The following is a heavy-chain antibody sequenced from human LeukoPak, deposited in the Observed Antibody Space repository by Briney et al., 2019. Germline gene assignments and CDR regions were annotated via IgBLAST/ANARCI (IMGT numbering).Heavy chain of an antibody. Sequence: PLETLSLTCTVSGGSISSYYWSWIRQPPGKGLEWIGYIYYSGSTYYNPSLKSRVTISVDASKNQFSLKLSSVTAADTAVYYCARGKYCSSTSCYGVFDYWGQGTLVTVSS. J-gene: IGHJ4*02. V-gene: IGHV4-59*12. CDR3: ARGKYCSSTSCYGVFDY. CDR1: GGSISSYY. D-gene: IGHD2-2*01. CDR2: IYYSGST.